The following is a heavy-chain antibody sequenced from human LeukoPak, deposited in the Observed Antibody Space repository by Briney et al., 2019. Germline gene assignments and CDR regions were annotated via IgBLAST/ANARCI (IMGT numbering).Heavy chain of an antibody. J-gene: IGHJ3*02. Sequence: KPSETLSLTCTVSGGSISSSSYYWGWIRQPPGKGLEWIASIYYSGSTYYNPSLKSRVTISVDTSKNQFSLKLSSVTAADTAVYYCASPNIVVVPAAYTYDIWGQGTMVTVSS. CDR1: GGSISSSSYY. D-gene: IGHD2-2*01. V-gene: IGHV4-39*01. CDR3: ASPNIVVVPAAYTYDI. CDR2: IYYSGST.